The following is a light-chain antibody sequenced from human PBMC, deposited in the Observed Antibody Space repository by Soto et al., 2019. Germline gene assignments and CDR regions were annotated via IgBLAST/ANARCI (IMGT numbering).Light chain of an antibody. CDR1: QGIRND. Sequence: DIQMTQSPSSRSASVWDRVTITCRASQGIRNDLGWFQQKPGKAPKRLIYAASSLQSGVPSVFNRSGSGTEFTLKISSPQPPDFSTYYGLQQKTXPRTVGQGTKV. J-gene: IGKJ1*01. CDR3: LQQKTXPRT. CDR2: AAS. V-gene: IGKV1-17*01.